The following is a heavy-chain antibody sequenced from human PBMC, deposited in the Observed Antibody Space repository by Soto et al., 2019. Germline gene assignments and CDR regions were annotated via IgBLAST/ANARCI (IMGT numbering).Heavy chain of an antibody. CDR3: ARGCGGGSCYSDWDY. V-gene: IGHV3-53*01. Sequence: PGGSLRLSCEASGFSVSRKYMSWVRQAPEKGLEWVAVLYTGGTIFYTDSVKGRFTISRDSSENTLYLQMNNLRVEDTAVYYCARGCGGGSCYSDWDYWGQGTLVTVSS. CDR2: LYTGGTI. J-gene: IGHJ4*02. CDR1: GFSVSRKY. D-gene: IGHD2-21*02.